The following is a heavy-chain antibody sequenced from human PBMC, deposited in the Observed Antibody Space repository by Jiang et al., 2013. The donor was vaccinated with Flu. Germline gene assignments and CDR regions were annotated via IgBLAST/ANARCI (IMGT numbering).Heavy chain of an antibody. CDR1: GGSISSYY. CDR2: IHYSGST. J-gene: IGHJ4*02. D-gene: IGHD5-24*01. V-gene: IGHV4-59*01. CDR3: ANLEMATTGGFGTSDS. Sequence: PGLVKPSETLALTCTVSGGSISSYYWFWVRQPPGKGLEWIGYIHYSGSTIYNPSLRSRVTISVDTSKSQFFLSLTSVTAADTAVYYCANLEMATTGGFGTSDSWGQGTLVTVSS.